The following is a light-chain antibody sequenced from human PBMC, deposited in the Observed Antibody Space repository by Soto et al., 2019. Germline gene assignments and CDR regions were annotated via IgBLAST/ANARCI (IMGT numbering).Light chain of an antibody. Sequence: QSALTQPASGSGSPGQSVTISCTGTSSDVGGYNYVSWYQQHPGKAPKLMIYDVSNRPSGVSNLFSGSKSGNTASLTISWLQAEDEADYYCSSYTSSSTYVFGTGTKLTVL. V-gene: IGLV2-14*01. CDR3: SSYTSSSTYV. J-gene: IGLJ1*01. CDR2: DVS. CDR1: SSDVGGYNY.